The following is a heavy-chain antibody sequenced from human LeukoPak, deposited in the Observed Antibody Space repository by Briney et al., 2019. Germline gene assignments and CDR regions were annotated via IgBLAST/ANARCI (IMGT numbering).Heavy chain of an antibody. CDR3: AREGSQSGMDV. CDR1: GYTFTSYD. J-gene: IGHJ6*02. Sequence: ASVKVSCKASGYTFTSYDINWVRQAPGQGLEWMGRINPNSGGTNYLQTFQGRVTMTSNTSISTAYMELIRLTSDDTAVHYCAREGSQSGMDVWGQGTTVTVSS. V-gene: IGHV1-2*06. D-gene: IGHD2-15*01. CDR2: INPNSGGT.